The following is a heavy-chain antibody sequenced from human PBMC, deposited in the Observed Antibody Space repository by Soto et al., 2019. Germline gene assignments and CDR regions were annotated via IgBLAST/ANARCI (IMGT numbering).Heavy chain of an antibody. CDR2: VSPDNGNA. J-gene: IGHJ4*02. V-gene: IGHV1-8*01. D-gene: IGHD3-22*01. CDR1: GYTFTDYD. CDR3: ARSSGYYYVDY. Sequence: ASVKVSCKTSGYTFTDYDINWVRQAPGQGLEWMGWVSPDNGNADYSQHFQGRVTFTSDTSASAAYMELTSLTSEDTAVYYCARSSGYYYVDYWGQGTLVTVSS.